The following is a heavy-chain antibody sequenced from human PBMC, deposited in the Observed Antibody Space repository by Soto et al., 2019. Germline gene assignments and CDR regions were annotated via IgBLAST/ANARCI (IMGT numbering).Heavy chain of an antibody. Sequence: PGGSLRLSCAVSGFTFSRCWMGWVRQAPGRGLEWVANIQQDGSEKYYVNSVKGRFTMSKDNVKNSLYLQMNSLGAEDTAVYYCARVRYGGYSYYFDYWGQGALVTVSS. V-gene: IGHV3-7*03. CDR1: GFTFSRCW. CDR2: IQQDGSEK. CDR3: ARVRYGGYSYYFDY. D-gene: IGHD2-21*02. J-gene: IGHJ4*02.